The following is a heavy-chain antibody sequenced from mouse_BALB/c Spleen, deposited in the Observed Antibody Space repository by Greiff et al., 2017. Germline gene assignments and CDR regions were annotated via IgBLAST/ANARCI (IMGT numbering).Heavy chain of an antibody. Sequence: VQLKESGGGLVKPGGSLKLSCAASGFTFSSYTMSWVRQTPEKRLEWVATISSGGSYTYYPDSVKGRFTISRDNAKNTLYLQMSSLKSEDTAMYYCTRDRGNYGYFDVWGAGTTVTVSS. CDR1: GFTFSSYT. D-gene: IGHD2-1*01. V-gene: IGHV5-6-4*01. CDR3: TRDRGNYGYFDV. J-gene: IGHJ1*01. CDR2: ISSGGSYT.